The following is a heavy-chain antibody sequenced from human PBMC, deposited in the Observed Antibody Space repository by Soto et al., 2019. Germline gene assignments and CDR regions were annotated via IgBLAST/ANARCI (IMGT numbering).Heavy chain of an antibody. CDR1: GGSINSGGYY. Sequence: QVQLQESGPGLVKHSQTLSLTCNVSGGSINSGGYYWNWIRQHPAKGLQWIGYIYYSGSTYYNPFLRSRVTTSADTSENQCSLKLSSVTAADTAVDFGARGYRQSGYSSSGMFDYWGQGTLVNVSS. CDR2: IYYSGST. V-gene: IGHV4-31*03. CDR3: ARGYRQSGYSSSGMFDY. D-gene: IGHD6-13*01. J-gene: IGHJ4*02.